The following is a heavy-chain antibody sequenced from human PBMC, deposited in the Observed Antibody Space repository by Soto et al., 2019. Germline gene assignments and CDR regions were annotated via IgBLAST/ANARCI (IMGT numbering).Heavy chain of an antibody. CDR1: GGTFGSYA. CDR2: IIPITATA. Sequence: QVQLVQSGAEVKKPGSSVKVSCKASGGTFGSYAISWVRQAPGQGLEWMGGIIPITATANYAQKFQGRVMITAGESTSTASMQLSSLRSEDTAVYYCARSQGSSTSLEIYYYYYYGMDVWGQGTTVNVSS. J-gene: IGHJ6*02. CDR3: ARSQGSSTSLEIYYYYYYGMDV. V-gene: IGHV1-69*01. D-gene: IGHD2-2*01.